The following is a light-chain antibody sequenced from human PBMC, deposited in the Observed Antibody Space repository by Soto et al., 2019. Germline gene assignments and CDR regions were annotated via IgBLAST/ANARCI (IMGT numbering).Light chain of an antibody. Sequence: IQMTQSPSSLSASVGDRVTITCRASQSISSNLNWYQQKPGKAPKLLIYAASSLQSLVPSRFSGSGSGTDFTLTISRLEPEDFAVYYCQQYGSSPGTFGQGTKVDIK. V-gene: IGKV1-39*01. CDR2: AAS. CDR3: QQYGSSPGT. CDR1: QSISSN. J-gene: IGKJ1*01.